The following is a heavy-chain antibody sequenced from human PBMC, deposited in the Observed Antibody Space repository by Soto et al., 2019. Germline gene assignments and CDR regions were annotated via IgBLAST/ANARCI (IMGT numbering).Heavy chain of an antibody. CDR2: ISYDGSNK. V-gene: IGHV3-30-3*01. Sequence: HPGGSLRLSCAASGFTFSSYAMHWVRQAPGKGLEWVAVISYDGSNKYYADSVKGRFTISRDNSKNTLYLQMNSLRAEDTAVYYCARDHDFWSGYRSYGMDVWGQGTTVTVSS. J-gene: IGHJ6*02. D-gene: IGHD3-3*01. CDR3: ARDHDFWSGYRSYGMDV. CDR1: GFTFSSYA.